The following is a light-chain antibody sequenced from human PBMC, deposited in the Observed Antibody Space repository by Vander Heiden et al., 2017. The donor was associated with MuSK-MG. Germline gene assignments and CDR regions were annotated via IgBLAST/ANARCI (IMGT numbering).Light chain of an antibody. Sequence: AIRMTQSPSSLSASTGDRVTITCRASQGISSYLAWYQQKPGKAPKLLIYAASTLQSGVPSRFSGSGSGTDFTLTISCLQSEDFATYYCLQDYSYPLTFGGGTKVEIK. CDR2: AAS. J-gene: IGKJ4*01. V-gene: IGKV1-8*01. CDR1: QGISSY. CDR3: LQDYSYPLT.